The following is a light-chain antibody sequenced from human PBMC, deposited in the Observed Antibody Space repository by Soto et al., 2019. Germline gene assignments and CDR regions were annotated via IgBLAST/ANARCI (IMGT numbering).Light chain of an antibody. J-gene: IGKJ1*01. V-gene: IGKV3-20*01. Sequence: EIVLTQSPGTLSLSPGERATLSCRASQSVTSSYLAWYQQEPGQAPRLLMYAASSRATGIPDRFSGSGSGTDFTLTISSLQSEDFAVYYCQQYHNWPPWTFGQGTKVDIK. CDR2: AAS. CDR3: QQYHNWPPWT. CDR1: QSVTSSY.